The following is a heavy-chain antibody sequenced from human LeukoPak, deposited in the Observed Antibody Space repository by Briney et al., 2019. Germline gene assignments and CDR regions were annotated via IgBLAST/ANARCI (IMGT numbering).Heavy chain of an antibody. V-gene: IGHV1-24*01. CDR2: FDPEDGET. D-gene: IGHD6-19*01. J-gene: IGHJ4*02. CDR3: ARDRKIFQYSSGWYRSGATYYFDY. CDR1: GYTLTELS. Sequence: ASVKVSCKVSGYTLTELSMHWVRQAPGKGLEWMGGFDPEDGETIYAQKFQGRVTMTEDTSTDTAYMELSSLRSEDTAVYYCARDRKIFQYSSGWYRSGATYYFDYWGQGTLVTVSS.